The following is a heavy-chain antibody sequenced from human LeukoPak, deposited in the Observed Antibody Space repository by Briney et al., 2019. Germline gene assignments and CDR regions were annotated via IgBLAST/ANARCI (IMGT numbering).Heavy chain of an antibody. V-gene: IGHV3-7*03. D-gene: IGHD3-16*01. CDR3: ARDYGGY. CDR2: IKEDGSEK. Sequence: PGGALRLSCAASGFPFSSHWMSWVRQAPGKGLEWVVSIKEDGSEKYYVDSVEGRFTISRDNAKNSLSLQMNSLRVEDTAMYYCARDYGGYWGQGTLVTVSS. J-gene: IGHJ4*02. CDR1: GFPFSSHW.